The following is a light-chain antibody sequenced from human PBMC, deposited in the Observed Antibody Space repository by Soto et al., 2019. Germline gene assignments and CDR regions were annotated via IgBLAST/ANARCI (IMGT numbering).Light chain of an antibody. CDR2: GAS. Sequence: EIVMTKSPATLSVSPGERATLSCRASQSVGSNLAWYQQKPGQAPRLLIYGASTRATGIPARFSCSGSGTEFTLTISSLQSEDFAIYFCQQYNNWPPDRTFGQGTKVEIK. J-gene: IGKJ1*01. V-gene: IGKV3-15*01. CDR1: QSVGSN. CDR3: QQYNNWPPDRT.